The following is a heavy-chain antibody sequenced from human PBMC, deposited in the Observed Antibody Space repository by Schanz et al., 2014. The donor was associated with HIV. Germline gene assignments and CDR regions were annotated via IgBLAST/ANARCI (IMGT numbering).Heavy chain of an antibody. CDR3: ARGGIWEWDQPDFDY. J-gene: IGHJ4*02. CDR1: GFTFSHYA. D-gene: IGHD2-15*01. Sequence: QVQLVESGGGVVQPGRSLRLSCAVSGFTFSHYAMHWVRQAPGKGLEGVAVISYDGINKYYADSVKGRFTISRDNSKNTLYLQMNSLRAEDTAVYYCARGGIWEWDQPDFDYWGQGTLVTVS. V-gene: IGHV3-30-3*01. CDR2: ISYDGINK.